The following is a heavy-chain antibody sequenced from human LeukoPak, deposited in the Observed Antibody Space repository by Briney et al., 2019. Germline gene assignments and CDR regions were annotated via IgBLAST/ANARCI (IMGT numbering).Heavy chain of an antibody. CDR1: GYTFTSYG. CDR3: ARFRAGVGEPYGDY. V-gene: IGHV1-18*01. Sequence: ASVKVSCKASGYTFTSYGISWVRQAPGQGLEWMGWISAYNGNTNYAQNLQGRVTMTTDTSTSTAYMELRSLRSDDTAVYYCARFRAGVGEPYGDYXXQGTLVTVXS. D-gene: IGHD3-10*01. CDR2: ISAYNGNT. J-gene: IGHJ4*02.